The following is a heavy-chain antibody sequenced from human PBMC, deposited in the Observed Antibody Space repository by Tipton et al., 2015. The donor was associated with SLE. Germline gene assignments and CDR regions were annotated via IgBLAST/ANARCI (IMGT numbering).Heavy chain of an antibody. D-gene: IGHD3-22*01. J-gene: IGHJ3*02. CDR1: GGSISSYY. CDR3: AREAMIVVGPNAFDI. Sequence: TLSLTCTVSGGSISSYYWSWVRQPAGKGLEWIGRIYTSGSTNYNPSLKSRVTISVDTSKNQFSLKLSSVTAADTAVYYCAREAMIVVGPNAFDIWGQGTMVTVSS. V-gene: IGHV4-4*07. CDR2: IYTSGST.